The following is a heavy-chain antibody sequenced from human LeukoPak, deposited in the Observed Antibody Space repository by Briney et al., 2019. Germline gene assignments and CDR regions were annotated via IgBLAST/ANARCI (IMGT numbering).Heavy chain of an antibody. V-gene: IGHV3-53*01. CDR2: IYSDGTT. Sequence: PGGSLRLSCAASGFTVSRNYMSWVRQAPGKGLEWVSLIYSDGTTYYADSLKGRFTISRDNSKNTLYLQMNSLRAEDTAVYYCAGRGDGGRSFDYWGQGTLVTVSS. CDR3: AGRGDGGRSFDY. D-gene: IGHD4-23*01. J-gene: IGHJ4*02. CDR1: GFTVSRNY.